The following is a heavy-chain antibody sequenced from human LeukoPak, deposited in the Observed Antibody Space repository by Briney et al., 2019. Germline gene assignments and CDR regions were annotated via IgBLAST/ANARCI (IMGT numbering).Heavy chain of an antibody. J-gene: IGHJ4*02. CDR1: GFTFTSSA. Sequence: SVKVSCKASGFTFTSSAVQWVRQARGQRLEWIGWIVVGSGNTNYAQKFQERVTITRDMSTSTAYMELSSLRSEDTAVYYCAADGVDSSGYFNFDYWGQGTLVTVSS. V-gene: IGHV1-58*01. CDR3: AADGVDSSGYFNFDY. CDR2: IVVGSGNT. D-gene: IGHD3-22*01.